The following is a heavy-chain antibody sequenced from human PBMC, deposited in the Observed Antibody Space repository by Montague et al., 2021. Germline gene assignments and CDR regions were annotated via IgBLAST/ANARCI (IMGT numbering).Heavy chain of an antibody. CDR3: ARRGGTRVRRGKGYMDV. Sequence: SETLSLTCAVYGGSFSGYYWSWIRQPPGKGLEWIGEINHSGSTNYNPSLKSRVTISVDTSKNQFSLKLSSVTAADTAVYYCARRGGTRVRRGKGYMDVWGKGTTVTVSS. J-gene: IGHJ6*03. V-gene: IGHV4-34*01. CDR1: GGSFSGYY. CDR2: INHSGST. D-gene: IGHD3-10*01.